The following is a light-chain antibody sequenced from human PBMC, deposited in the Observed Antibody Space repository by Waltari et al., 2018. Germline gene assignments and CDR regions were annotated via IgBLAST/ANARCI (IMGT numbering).Light chain of an antibody. CDR3: QQYYSAPLT. J-gene: IGKJ4*01. CDR1: QSLLYSSNNKNY. Sequence: DIVLTQSPDSLAVSLGERAPINCKSSQSLLYSSNNKNYLGWYQQKPEQPPKQLIYGASTRESGVPDRITGSGSGTDFTLTISSLQAEDVAVYYCQQYYSAPLTFGGGTKVEIK. V-gene: IGKV4-1*01. CDR2: GAS.